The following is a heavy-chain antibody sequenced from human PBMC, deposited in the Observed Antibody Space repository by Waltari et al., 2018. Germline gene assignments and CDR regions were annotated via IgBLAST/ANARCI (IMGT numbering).Heavy chain of an antibody. Sequence: QLQLQEAGPGMVKPSENLSLNSTVSGGSIRSSSYYWGWIRQHPGKGLEWIGSSYYSGSTYYNPSLKSRVTISVDTSKNQFSLKLSSVTAADTAVYYCARRSRITMVQGVISGWFDPWGQGTLVTVSS. V-gene: IGHV4-39*07. CDR1: GGSIRSSSYY. CDR2: SYYSGST. CDR3: ARRSRITMVQGVISGWFDP. J-gene: IGHJ5*02. D-gene: IGHD3-10*01.